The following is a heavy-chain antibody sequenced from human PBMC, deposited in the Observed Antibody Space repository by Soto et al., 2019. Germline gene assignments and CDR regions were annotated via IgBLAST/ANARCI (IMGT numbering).Heavy chain of an antibody. J-gene: IGHJ5*02. D-gene: IGHD6-6*01. V-gene: IGHV6-1*01. CDR2: TYYRSKWYN. CDR3: ARDGQLVPSPYNWFDP. CDR1: GDSVSSNSAA. Sequence: QSQTLSLTCAISGDSVSSNSAAWNWIRQSPSRGLEWLGRTYYRSKWYNDYAVSVKSRITINPDTSKNQFSLQLNSVTPEDTAVYYCARDGQLVPSPYNWFDPWGQGTLVTVSS.